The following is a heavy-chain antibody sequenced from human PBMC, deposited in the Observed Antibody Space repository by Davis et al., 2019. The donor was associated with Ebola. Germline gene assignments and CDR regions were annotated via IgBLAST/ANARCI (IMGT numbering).Heavy chain of an antibody. CDR3: AGIAATGSY. V-gene: IGHV4-4*02. Sequence: SETLSLTCAVPGGSISSSNWWSWVRQPPGKGLEWIGEINHRGSTNYNPSLKSRVTISVDTSKNQFSLKLTSMTAADTAVYSCAGIAATGSYWGQGALVTVSS. D-gene: IGHD6-13*01. CDR1: GGSISSSNW. CDR2: INHRGST. J-gene: IGHJ4*02.